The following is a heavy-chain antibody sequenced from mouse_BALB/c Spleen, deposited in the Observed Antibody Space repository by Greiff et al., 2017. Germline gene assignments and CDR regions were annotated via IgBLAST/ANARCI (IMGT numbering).Heavy chain of an antibody. CDR1: GFTFSDYG. D-gene: IGHD1-1*01. J-gene: IGHJ4*01. V-gene: IGHV5-15*02. CDR3: ARVPLYYGSSSYAMDY. CDR2: ISNLAYSI. Sequence: DVKLVESGGGLVQPGGSRKLSCAASGFTFSDYGMAWVRQAPGKGPEWVAFISNLAYSIYYADTVTGRFTISRENAKNTLYLEMSSLRSEDTAMYYCARVPLYYGSSSYAMDYWGQGTSVTVAS.